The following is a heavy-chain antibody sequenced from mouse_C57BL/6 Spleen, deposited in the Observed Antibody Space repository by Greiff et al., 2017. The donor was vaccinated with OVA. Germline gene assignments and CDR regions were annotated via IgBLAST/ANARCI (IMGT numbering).Heavy chain of an antibody. CDR3: ARPKDYYGYAMDY. V-gene: IGHV5-17*01. D-gene: IGHD1-1*01. CDR2: ISSGSSTI. CDR1: GFTFSDYG. Sequence: EVKLMESGGGLVKPGGSLKLSCAASGFTFSDYGMHWVRQAPEKGLEWVAYISSGSSTIYYADTVKGRFTISRDNAKNTLFLQMTSLRSEDTAMYYCARPKDYYGYAMDYWGQGTSVTVSS. J-gene: IGHJ4*01.